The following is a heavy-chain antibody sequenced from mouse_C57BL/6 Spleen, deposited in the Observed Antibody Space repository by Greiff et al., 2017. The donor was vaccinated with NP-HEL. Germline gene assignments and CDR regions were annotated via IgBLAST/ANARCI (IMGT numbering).Heavy chain of an antibody. J-gene: IGHJ3*01. CDR2: ISGGGGNT. CDR3: ARHAIYYDYDGLAY. Sequence: EVKLVESGGGLVKPGGSLKLSCAASGFTFSSYTMSWVRQTPEKRLEWVATISGGGGNTYYPDSVKGRFTISRDNAKNTLYLQMSSLRSEDTALYYCARHAIYYDYDGLAYWGQGTLVTVSA. V-gene: IGHV5-9*01. CDR1: GFTFSSYT. D-gene: IGHD2-4*01.